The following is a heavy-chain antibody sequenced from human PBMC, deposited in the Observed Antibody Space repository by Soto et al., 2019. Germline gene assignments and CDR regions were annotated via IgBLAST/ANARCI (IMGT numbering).Heavy chain of an antibody. CDR3: ARAGSYDMLTGGDY. Sequence: VKVSCRASGYTFATSTISWVRQAPGQGLEWMGWISAYNGNTNYAQKLQGRVTMTTDTSTSTAYMELRSLRSDDTAVYYCARAGSYDMLTGGDYWGQGTLVTVSS. CDR1: GYTFATST. V-gene: IGHV1-18*01. CDR2: ISAYNGNT. J-gene: IGHJ4*02. D-gene: IGHD3-9*01.